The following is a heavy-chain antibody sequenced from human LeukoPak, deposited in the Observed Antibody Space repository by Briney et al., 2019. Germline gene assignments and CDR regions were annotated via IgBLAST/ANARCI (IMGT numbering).Heavy chain of an antibody. J-gene: IGHJ4*02. CDR3: ARSTYSSGWYFDY. D-gene: IGHD6-19*01. Sequence: GGSLRLSCAASGFTFSDYYMRWIRQAPGKGLEWVSYISSSGSTIYYADSVKGRFTISRDNAKNLLYLQMNSLRAEDTAVYYCARSTYSSGWYFDYWGQGTLVTVSS. CDR1: GFTFSDYY. CDR2: ISSSGSTI. V-gene: IGHV3-11*01.